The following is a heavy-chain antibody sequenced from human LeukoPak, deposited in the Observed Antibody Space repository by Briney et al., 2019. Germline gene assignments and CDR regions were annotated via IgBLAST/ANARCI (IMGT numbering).Heavy chain of an antibody. J-gene: IGHJ3*02. CDR1: GYTFTSYG. CDR3: AGGGGLRWYTKGDAFDI. V-gene: IGHV1-18*01. Sequence: GASVKVSCKASGYTFTSYGISWVRQAPGQGLEWMGWISAYNGNTNYAQKLQGRVTMTTDTSTSTAYMELRSLRSDDTAVYYCAGGGGLRWYTKGDAFDIWGQGTMVTVSS. D-gene: IGHD4-23*01. CDR2: ISAYNGNT.